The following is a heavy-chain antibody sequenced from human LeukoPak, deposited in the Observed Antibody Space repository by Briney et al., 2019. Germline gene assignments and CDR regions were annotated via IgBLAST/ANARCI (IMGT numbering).Heavy chain of an antibody. CDR1: GFTFSSYA. CDR3: AKGNLLVVVPAAMDAHFDY. Sequence: GGSLRLSCAASGFTFSSYAMSWVRQAPGKGLEWVSAISGSGGSTYYADSVKGRFTISRDNSKNTLYLQMNSLRAEDTAVYYCAKGNLLVVVPAAMDAHFDYWGQGTLVTVSS. D-gene: IGHD2-2*01. V-gene: IGHV3-23*01. CDR2: ISGSGGST. J-gene: IGHJ4*02.